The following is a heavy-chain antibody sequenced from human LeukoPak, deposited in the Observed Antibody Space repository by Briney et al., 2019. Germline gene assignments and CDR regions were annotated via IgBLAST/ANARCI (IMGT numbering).Heavy chain of an antibody. J-gene: IGHJ5*02. D-gene: IGHD1-1*01. Sequence: ASVKVSCKASGYTFTGYYMHWVRQAPGHGLEWMGWINPNSGGTNYAQKFQGRVTMTTDTSTSTAYMELSSLRSDDTAIYYCARGRPESPFDPWGQGTLVTVSS. CDR3: ARGRPESPFDP. CDR1: GYTFTGYY. CDR2: INPNSGGT. V-gene: IGHV1-2*02.